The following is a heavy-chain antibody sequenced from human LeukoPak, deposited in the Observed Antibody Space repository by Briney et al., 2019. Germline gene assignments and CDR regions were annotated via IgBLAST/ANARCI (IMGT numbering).Heavy chain of an antibody. Sequence: SETLSLTCTVSGGSISSYYWSWIRQPPGKGLEWIGYIYYSGITNYNPSLKSRVTISVDTSKNHFSLKLSSVTAADTAFYYCARGAGVQWLVTGGSYYFDYWGQGTLVTVSS. CDR3: ARGAGVQWLVTGGSYYFDY. D-gene: IGHD6-19*01. CDR2: IYYSGIT. V-gene: IGHV4-59*12. J-gene: IGHJ4*02. CDR1: GGSISSYY.